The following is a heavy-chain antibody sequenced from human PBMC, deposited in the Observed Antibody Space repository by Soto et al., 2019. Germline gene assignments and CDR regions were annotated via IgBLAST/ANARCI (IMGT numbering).Heavy chain of an antibody. J-gene: IGHJ5*02. CDR2: IYYSGST. Sequence: PSETLSLTCTVSGGSISSYYWSWIRQPPGKGLEWIGYIYYSGSTNYNPSLKSRVTISVDTSKNQFSLKLSSVTAADTAVYYCARPYDFWSGYYPNWFAPWGQGTLVTVSS. CDR3: ARPYDFWSGYYPNWFAP. D-gene: IGHD3-3*01. V-gene: IGHV4-59*08. CDR1: GGSISSYY.